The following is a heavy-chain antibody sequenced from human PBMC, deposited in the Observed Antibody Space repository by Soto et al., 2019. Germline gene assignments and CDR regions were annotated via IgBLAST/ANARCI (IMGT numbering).Heavy chain of an antibody. V-gene: IGHV3-66*01. CDR1: GFTVSNNY. CDR2: IYSGGST. D-gene: IGHD3-16*01. CDR3: AAYSHKGY. Sequence: EEQLVESGGDLVQPGGSLRLSCAASGFTVSNNYMSWVRQAPGKGLEWVSLIYSGGSTYYADSVKGRFTISRDSSKNTISLQMNSLRAEDTAMYYCAAYSHKGYWGQGTLVTVSS. J-gene: IGHJ4*02.